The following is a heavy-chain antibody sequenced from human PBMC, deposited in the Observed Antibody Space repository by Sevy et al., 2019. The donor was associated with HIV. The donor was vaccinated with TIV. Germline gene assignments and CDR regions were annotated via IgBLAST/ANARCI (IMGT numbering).Heavy chain of an antibody. CDR1: GFTFSTYA. CDR3: ARGGDYYGSGSSQYYFDY. CDR2: ISYDGSNK. Sequence: GGSLRLSCAASGFTFSTYAMHWVRQAPGKGLEWVAVISYDGSNKYYADSVKGRFTISRDNSKSMLYLQMNSLRAEDTAVYYCARGGDYYGSGSSQYYFDYWGQGTLVTVSS. J-gene: IGHJ4*02. V-gene: IGHV3-30-3*01. D-gene: IGHD3-10*01.